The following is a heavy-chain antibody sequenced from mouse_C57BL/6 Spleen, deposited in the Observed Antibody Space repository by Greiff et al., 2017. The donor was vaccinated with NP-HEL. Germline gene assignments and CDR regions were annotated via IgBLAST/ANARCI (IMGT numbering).Heavy chain of an antibody. Sequence: QVQLQQSGAELVKPGASVKLSCKASGYTFTSYWMQWVKQRPGQGLEWIGEIDPSDSYTNYNQKFKGKATLTVDTSSSTAYMQLSSLTSEDSAVYYCARRGENYDAMDYWGQGTSVTVSS. CDR2: IDPSDSYT. J-gene: IGHJ4*01. D-gene: IGHD2-13*01. CDR3: ARRGENYDAMDY. V-gene: IGHV1-50*01. CDR1: GYTFTSYW.